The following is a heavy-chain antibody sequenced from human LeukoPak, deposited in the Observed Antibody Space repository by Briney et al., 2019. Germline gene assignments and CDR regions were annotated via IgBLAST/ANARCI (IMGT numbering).Heavy chain of an antibody. CDR2: IKSKTDGGTT. Sequence: GGSLRLSCAASGFTFSNAWMSWVRQAPGRGLEWVGRIKSKTDGGTTDYAAPVKGRFTISRDDSKNTLYLQMNSLKTEDTAVYYCTTSITIFGVVMVYWGQGTLVTVSS. D-gene: IGHD3-3*01. CDR3: TTSITIFGVVMVY. V-gene: IGHV3-15*01. J-gene: IGHJ4*02. CDR1: GFTFSNAW.